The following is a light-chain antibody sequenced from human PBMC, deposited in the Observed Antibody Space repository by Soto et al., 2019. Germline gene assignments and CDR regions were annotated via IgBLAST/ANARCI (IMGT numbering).Light chain of an antibody. CDR2: DVS. V-gene: IGLV2-14*01. Sequence: QSALTQPASVSGSPGQSITISCTGTSSDGGGYNYVSWYQQHPGKAPKLMIYDVSNRPSGVSNRFSGSKSGNTASLTISGHQAEDEADYYCSSYTSSSTVFGTGTKLTVL. CDR3: SSYTSSSTV. CDR1: SSDGGGYNY. J-gene: IGLJ1*01.